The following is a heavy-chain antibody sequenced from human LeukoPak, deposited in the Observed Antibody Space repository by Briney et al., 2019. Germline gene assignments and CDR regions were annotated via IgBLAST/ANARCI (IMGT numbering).Heavy chain of an antibody. CDR3: ARGRPYYFDQ. V-gene: IGHV3-48*01. CDR2: ITISSTTI. Sequence: PGGSLRLSCAASGFTFSGYSMNWVRQAPGKGLEWISYITISSTTIYYADSVKGRFTISRDNAKNSLYLQMNSLRAEDTAVYYCARGRPYYFDQWGQGTLVTVSS. CDR1: GFTFSGYS. J-gene: IGHJ4*02.